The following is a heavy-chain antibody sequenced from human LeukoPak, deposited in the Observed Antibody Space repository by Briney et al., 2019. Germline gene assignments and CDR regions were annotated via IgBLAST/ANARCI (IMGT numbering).Heavy chain of an antibody. CDR2: ISPDGNDE. CDR1: AFTFSTYP. Sequence: PGGSLRLSCDASAFTFSTYPMHWVRQAPGKGLEWLTLISPDGNDEDCADSVQGRFTISRDSSKNTLHLQMSSLTTDDTAIYYCATGALPLGFLELIRPGNYFSNYMGVWGKGTMVVVSS. D-gene: IGHD3-3*02. V-gene: IGHV3-30*04. J-gene: IGHJ6*03. CDR3: ATGALPLGFLELIRPGNYFSNYMGV.